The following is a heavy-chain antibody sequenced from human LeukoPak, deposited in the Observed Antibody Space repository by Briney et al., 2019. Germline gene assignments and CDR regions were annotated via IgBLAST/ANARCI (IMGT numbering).Heavy chain of an antibody. Sequence: GGSLRLSCAASGFTFSSYGMHWVRQAPGKGLEWVAFIRYDGSNKYYADSVKGRFTISRDNSKNTLYLQMNSLRAEDTAVYYCAEHSTMKDAFDIWGQGTMVTVSS. J-gene: IGHJ3*02. D-gene: IGHD3-22*01. CDR3: AEHSTMKDAFDI. V-gene: IGHV3-30*02. CDR1: GFTFSSYG. CDR2: IRYDGSNK.